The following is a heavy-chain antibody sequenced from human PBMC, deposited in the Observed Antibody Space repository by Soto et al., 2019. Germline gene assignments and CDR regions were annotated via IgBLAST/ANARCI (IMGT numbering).Heavy chain of an antibody. CDR1: GFTFSSYA. CDR3: ARGRRDRRVFDY. V-gene: IGHV3-30-3*01. Sequence: QVQLVESGGGVVQPGRSLRLSCAASGFTFSSYAMHWVRQAPGKGLEWVAVISYDGSNKYYADSVKGRFTISRDNSKNTLYLQMNSLRAEDTAVYYCARGRRDRRVFDYWGQGTLVNVSS. J-gene: IGHJ4*02. CDR2: ISYDGSNK.